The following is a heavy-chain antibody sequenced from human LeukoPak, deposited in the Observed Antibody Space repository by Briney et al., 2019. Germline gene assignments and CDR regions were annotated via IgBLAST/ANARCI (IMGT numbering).Heavy chain of an antibody. CDR1: GFIFSNFA. Sequence: GGSLRLSCAASGFIFSNFAMSWVRQAPGKGLEWVSTISGNAAATYYGDSVKGRFTISRDNSRNTLYLQMNSLRAEDTAIYYCAKDRTHRRYYDSTGYYNQYDYWGQGALVTVSS. CDR3: AKDRTHRRYYDSTGYYNQYDY. D-gene: IGHD3-22*01. J-gene: IGHJ4*02. CDR2: ISGNAAAT. V-gene: IGHV3-23*01.